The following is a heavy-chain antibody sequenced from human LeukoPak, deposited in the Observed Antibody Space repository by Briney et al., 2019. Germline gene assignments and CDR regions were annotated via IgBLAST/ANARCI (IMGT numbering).Heavy chain of an antibody. CDR2: ISYDGSNK. CDR1: GFTFSSYG. D-gene: IGHD2-15*01. CDR3: AKSGYCSGGSCYHPTFLIRQDPDTAMVSQGHWADY. Sequence: PGRSLRLSCAASGFTFSSYGMHWVRQAPGKGLEWVAVISYDGSNKYYADSVKGRFTISRDNSKNTLYLQMNSLRAEDTAVYYCAKSGYCSGGSCYHPTFLIRQDPDTAMVSQGHWADYWGQGTLVTVSS. J-gene: IGHJ4*02. V-gene: IGHV3-30*18.